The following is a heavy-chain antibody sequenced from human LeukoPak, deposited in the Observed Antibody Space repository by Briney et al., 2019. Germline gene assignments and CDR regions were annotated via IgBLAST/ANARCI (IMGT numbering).Heavy chain of an antibody. CDR2: IRGGGGSA. D-gene: IGHD4-17*01. V-gene: IGHV3-23*01. CDR1: GFTFSAYA. CDR3: ARDPNGDYIGAFDM. Sequence: HPGGSLRLSCTAYGFTFSAYAMMWVRQAPGKGPEWVSAIRGGGGSAFYADSVKGRFTISRDNSKYTLFLQMNSLRAEDTAVYYCARDPNGDYIGAFDMWGPGTMVTVSS. J-gene: IGHJ3*02.